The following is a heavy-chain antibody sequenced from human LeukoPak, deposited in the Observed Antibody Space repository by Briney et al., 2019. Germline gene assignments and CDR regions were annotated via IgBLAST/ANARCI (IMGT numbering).Heavy chain of an antibody. CDR1: GFTFGDYG. CDR3: TRDLPVLHQHNWFDP. CDR2: IRRKAYGGTT. Sequence: PGGSLRLSCTASGFTFGDYGMSWVRQAPGKRLEWVGFIRRKAYGGTTEYAASVKGRFTISRDDSKNIAYLQMHSLKTEDSAVYYCTRDLPVLHQHNWFDPWGQGPLVTVSS. V-gene: IGHV3-49*04. D-gene: IGHD2-8*01. J-gene: IGHJ5*02.